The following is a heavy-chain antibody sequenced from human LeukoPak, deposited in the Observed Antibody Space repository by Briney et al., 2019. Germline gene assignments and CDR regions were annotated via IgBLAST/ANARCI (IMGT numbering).Heavy chain of an antibody. V-gene: IGHV3-23*01. Sequence: PGGSLRLSCAASEFTFSSYAMSWVRQAPGKGLEWVSAISGSGGRTYYADSVKGRFTISRDNSKNTLYLQVNSLRAEDTAVYYCAELGITMIGGVWGKGTTVTISS. CDR3: AELGITMIGGV. J-gene: IGHJ6*04. CDR1: EFTFSSYA. CDR2: ISGSGGRT. D-gene: IGHD3-10*02.